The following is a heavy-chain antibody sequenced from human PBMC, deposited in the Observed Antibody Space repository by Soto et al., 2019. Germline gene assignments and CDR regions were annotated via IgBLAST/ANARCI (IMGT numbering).Heavy chain of an antibody. D-gene: IGHD3-16*01. CDR1: GGSFSGYY. J-gene: IGHJ6*02. Sequence: SLTCAVYGGSFSGYYWSWIRQPPGKGLEWIGEINHSGSTNYNPSLKSRLTISVDTSKNQLSLRVRSVTAADPDVYSCARDWASHGMDVWGQGTTVTVSS. CDR3: ARDWASHGMDV. CDR2: INHSGST. V-gene: IGHV4-34*01.